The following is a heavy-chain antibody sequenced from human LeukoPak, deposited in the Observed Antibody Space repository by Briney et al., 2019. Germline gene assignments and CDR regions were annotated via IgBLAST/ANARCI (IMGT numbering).Heavy chain of an antibody. D-gene: IGHD5-18*01. V-gene: IGHV3-48*01. CDR1: GFTFSSYS. J-gene: IGHJ4*02. CDR2: ISSSSSTI. Sequence: GGSLRLSCAASGFTFSSYSMNWVRQAPGKGLEWVSYISSSSSTIYYADSVKGRFTISRDNAKNSLYLQMNSLRAEDTAVYYCARAGNAIQLWPFDYWGQGTLVTVSS. CDR3: ARAGNAIQLWPFDY.